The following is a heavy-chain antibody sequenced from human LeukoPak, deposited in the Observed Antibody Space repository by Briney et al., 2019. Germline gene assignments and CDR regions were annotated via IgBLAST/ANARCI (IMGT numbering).Heavy chain of an antibody. D-gene: IGHD3-22*01. J-gene: IGHJ3*02. CDR2: IYYSGST. CDR1: GGSISSSSYY. CDR3: ASLYYYDSSGRDAFDI. Sequence: PSETLSLTCTVSGGSISSSSYYWGWIRQAPGKGLEWIGSIYYSGSTYYNPSLKSRVTISVDTSKNQFSLKLSSVTAADTAVYYCASLYYYDSSGRDAFDIWGQGTMVTVSS. V-gene: IGHV4-39*01.